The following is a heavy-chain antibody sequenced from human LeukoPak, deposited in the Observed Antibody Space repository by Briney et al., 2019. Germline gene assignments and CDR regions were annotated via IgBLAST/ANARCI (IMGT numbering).Heavy chain of an antibody. CDR3: AVATVTNQFFDY. D-gene: IGHD4-11*01. Sequence: WASVKVSCKASGGTFSSYAISWVRQAPGQGLEWMGGIIPIFGTANYAQKFQGRVTITRDESTSTAYMELSSLRSEDTAVYYCAVATVTNQFFDYWGQGTLVTVSS. J-gene: IGHJ4*02. CDR1: GGTFSSYA. V-gene: IGHV1-69*05. CDR2: IIPIFGTA.